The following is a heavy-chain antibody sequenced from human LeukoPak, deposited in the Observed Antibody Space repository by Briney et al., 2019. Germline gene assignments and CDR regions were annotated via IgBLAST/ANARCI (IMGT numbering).Heavy chain of an antibody. V-gene: IGHV1-24*01. J-gene: IGHJ4*02. CDR1: GYTLTELS. CDR3: ATERAGKYYFDY. Sequence: ASVKVSCTVSGYTLTELSMHWVRQAPGKGLEWMGGFDPEDGETIYAQKFQGRVTMTEDTSTDTAYMELSSLRSEDTAVYYCATERAGKYYFDYWGQGTLVTVSS. D-gene: IGHD6-13*01. CDR2: FDPEDGET.